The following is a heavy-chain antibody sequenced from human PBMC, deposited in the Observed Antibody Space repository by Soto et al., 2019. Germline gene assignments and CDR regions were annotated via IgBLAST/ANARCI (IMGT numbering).Heavy chain of an antibody. V-gene: IGHV5-51*01. D-gene: IGHD6-13*01. CDR1: GYSFTSYW. Sequence: GESLTISCKCSGYSFTSYWIGWVRQMPGKGLEWMGIIYPGDSDTRYSPSFQGQVTISADKSISTAYLQWSSLKASDTAMYYCASRVYSSSWYAIFWGQGILVTVS. CDR3: ASRVYSSSWYAIF. CDR2: IYPGDSDT. J-gene: IGHJ4*02.